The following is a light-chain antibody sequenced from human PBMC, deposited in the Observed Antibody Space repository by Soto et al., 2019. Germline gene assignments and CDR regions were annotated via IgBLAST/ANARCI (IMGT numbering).Light chain of an antibody. CDR3: QQSYNIPRT. J-gene: IGKJ1*01. V-gene: IGKV1-39*01. CDR1: QSISRY. Sequence: DIQMTQSPSSLSASVGDRFTMTCRSSQSISRYLNWYQQKPGRAPKLLIYAASRLQSGVPLRFSGSGSGTDFTLTISSLQPEDFATYYCQQSYNIPRTFGQGTKVDIK. CDR2: AAS.